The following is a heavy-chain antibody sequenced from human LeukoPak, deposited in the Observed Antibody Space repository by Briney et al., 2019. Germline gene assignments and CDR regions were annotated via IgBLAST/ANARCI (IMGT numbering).Heavy chain of an antibody. J-gene: IGHJ4*02. CDR3: AKDRLRYSMPYVDY. CDR1: GSTFSTYG. D-gene: IGHD6-13*01. Sequence: GGSLRLSCAASGSTFSTYGMHWVRQAPGKGLEWVAVIWYGGSNTYYADSVKGRFTISRDNSKNTLYLQMNSLRAEDTAVYYCAKDRLRYSMPYVDYWGQGTLVTVSS. CDR2: IWYGGSNT. V-gene: IGHV3-30*02.